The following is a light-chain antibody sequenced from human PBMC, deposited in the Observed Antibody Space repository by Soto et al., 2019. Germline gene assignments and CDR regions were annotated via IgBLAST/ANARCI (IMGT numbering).Light chain of an antibody. CDR2: EIN. CDR3: STYSGSSKV. V-gene: IGLV2-8*01. Sequence: SVLNQPPPASGSHGLSVAISCTATSSDVGGYNYVSWYQQHPGKAPKLMIYEINKRPSGLPDRFTGSMYGYTSSLTVSGLQAEDEADYYCSTYSGSSKVFGIGIKVTVL. CDR1: SSDVGGYNY. J-gene: IGLJ1*01.